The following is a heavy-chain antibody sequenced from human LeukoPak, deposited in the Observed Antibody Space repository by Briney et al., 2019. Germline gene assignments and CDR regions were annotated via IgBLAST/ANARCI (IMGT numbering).Heavy chain of an antibody. CDR1: GFTVSSNY. Sequence: PGGSLRLSCAASGFTVSSNYMSWVRQAPGKGLEWVSVIYSGGSTYYADSVKGRFTISRDNSKNTLYLQMNSLRAEDTAVYYCARVEAAAGLLYFGYWGQGTLVTVSS. J-gene: IGHJ4*02. CDR3: ARVEAAAGLLYFGY. CDR2: IYSGGST. V-gene: IGHV3-53*01. D-gene: IGHD6-13*01.